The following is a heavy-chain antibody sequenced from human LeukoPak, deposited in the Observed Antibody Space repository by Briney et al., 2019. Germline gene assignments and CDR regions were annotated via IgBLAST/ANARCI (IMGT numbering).Heavy chain of an antibody. CDR3: AKSTLLMVYAPDFDY. CDR2: ISWNSGSI. CDR1: GFTFDDYA. D-gene: IGHD2-8*01. J-gene: IGHJ4*02. V-gene: IGHV3-9*01. Sequence: GGSLRLSRAASGFTFDDYAMHWVRQAPGKGLEWVSGISWNSGSIGYADSVKGRFTISRDNAKNSLYLQMNSLRAEDTALYYCAKSTLLMVYAPDFDYWGQGTLVTVSS.